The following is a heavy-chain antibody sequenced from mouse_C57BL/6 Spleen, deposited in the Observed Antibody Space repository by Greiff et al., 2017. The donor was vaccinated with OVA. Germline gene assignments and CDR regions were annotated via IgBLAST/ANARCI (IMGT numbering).Heavy chain of an antibody. J-gene: IGHJ1*03. CDR2: IDPEDGET. V-gene: IGHV14-2*01. CDR1: GFTIKDYY. D-gene: IGHD2-4*01. Sequence: EVQLQQSRAELVKPGASVKLSCTASGFTIKDYYMHWVKQRTEQGLEWIGRIDPEDGETKYAPKFQGKATLTADTSSNTAYLQLSSLTSEDTAVYYCARAYYEDPLWYFDVWGTGTTVTVSS. CDR3: ARAYYEDPLWYFDV.